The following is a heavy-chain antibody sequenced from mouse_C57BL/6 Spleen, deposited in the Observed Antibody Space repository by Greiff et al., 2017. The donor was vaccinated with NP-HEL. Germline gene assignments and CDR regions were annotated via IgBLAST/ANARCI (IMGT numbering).Heavy chain of an antibody. J-gene: IGHJ3*01. CDR1: GYTFTSYD. CDR2: IYPRDGST. V-gene: IGHV1-85*01. D-gene: IGHD1-1*01. Sequence: VQLQQSGPELVKPGASVKLSCKASGYTFTSYDINWVKQRPGQGLAWIGWIYPRDGSTKYNEKFKGKATLTVDTSSSTAYMELHSLTSEDSAVYFCARSGDGSSYFSWFAYWGQGTLVTVSA. CDR3: ARSGDGSSYFSWFAY.